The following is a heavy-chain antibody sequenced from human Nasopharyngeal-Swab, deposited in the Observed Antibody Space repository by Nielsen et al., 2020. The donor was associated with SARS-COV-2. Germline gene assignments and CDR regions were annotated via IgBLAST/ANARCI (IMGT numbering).Heavy chain of an antibody. CDR1: GFAFNTYT. J-gene: IGHJ4*02. CDR2: IDSSSNYI. Sequence: GESLKISCAASGFAFNTYTMNWVRQAPGKGLEWVSSIDSSSNYIYYADSVKGRFTVSRDNAKNSLYLQMTSLRAEDTAVFYCARDGRFAGGGYFNSWGQGTLVTVSS. D-gene: IGHD3-10*01. V-gene: IGHV3-21*06. CDR3: ARDGRFAGGGYFNS.